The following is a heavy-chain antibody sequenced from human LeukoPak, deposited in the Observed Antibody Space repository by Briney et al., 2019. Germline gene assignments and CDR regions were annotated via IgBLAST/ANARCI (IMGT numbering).Heavy chain of an antibody. V-gene: IGHV3-7*01. D-gene: IGHD1-26*01. CDR3: ARHSGSYYGVFDY. J-gene: IGHJ4*02. Sequence: GGSLRLSCAASGFTFSSYWMSWVRQAPGKGLEWVANIKQDGSEKYYVDSVKGRFTISRDNAKNSLYLQMNSLRAEDTAVYYCARHSGSYYGVFDYWGQGTLVTVSS. CDR2: IKQDGSEK. CDR1: GFTFSSYW.